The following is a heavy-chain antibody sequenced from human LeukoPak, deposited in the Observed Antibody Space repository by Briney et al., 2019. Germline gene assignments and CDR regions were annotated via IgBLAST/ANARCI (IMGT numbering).Heavy chain of an antibody. J-gene: IGHJ4*02. CDR3: ASLSDSSSWYPFDY. CDR2: ISGSGGST. V-gene: IGHV3-23*01. D-gene: IGHD6-13*01. Sequence: GGSLRLSCAASGFTFSSYSMSWVRQAPGKGLEWVSAISGSGGSTYYADSVKGRFTISRDNSKNTLYLQMNSLRAEDTAVYYCASLSDSSSWYPFDYWGQGTLVTVSS. CDR1: GFTFSSYS.